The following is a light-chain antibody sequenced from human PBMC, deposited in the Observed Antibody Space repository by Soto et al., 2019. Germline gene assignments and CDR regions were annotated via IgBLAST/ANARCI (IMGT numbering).Light chain of an antibody. V-gene: IGKV1-9*01. CDR3: QQLDSYPLT. CDR2: VAS. Sequence: DIQLTQSPSFLSASVGDRVTLTCRASQDISTYLAWYQQKPGKAPNLLIYVASTLQNGVPSRFSGTGSGTEFTLTITNLQPEEFATYYCQQLDSYPLTFGGGTEVEI. J-gene: IGKJ4*01. CDR1: QDISTY.